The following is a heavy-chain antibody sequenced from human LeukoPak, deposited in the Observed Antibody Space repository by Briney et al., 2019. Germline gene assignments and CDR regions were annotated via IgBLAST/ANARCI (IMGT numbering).Heavy chain of an antibody. V-gene: IGHV1-2*02. CDR3: ARVPTYYDILTY. J-gene: IGHJ4*02. CDR1: GYTFTGYY. D-gene: IGHD3-9*01. CDR2: INPNSGGT. Sequence: ASVKVSCKASGYTFTGYYMHWVRQAPGQGLEWMGWINPNSGGTNYAQKFQGRVTMTRDTSISTAYMGLSRLRSDDTAVYYCARVPTYYDILTYWGQGTLVTVSS.